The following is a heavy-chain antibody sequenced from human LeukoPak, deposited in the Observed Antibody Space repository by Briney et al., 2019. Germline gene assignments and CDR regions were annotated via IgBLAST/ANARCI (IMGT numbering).Heavy chain of an antibody. CDR3: ARAKRFSSGWLDCFDY. CDR2: TSFDETNK. D-gene: IGHD6-19*01. Sequence: GGSLRLSCAGFGFTFSGYSMHWVRQAPGKGLEGVAVTSFDETNKYYADAVKGRFTISRDNSMNTVYLQMYSLRDGDTAVYYCARAKRFSSGWLDCFDYWGQGTLVTVSS. V-gene: IGHV3-30*04. CDR1: GFTFSGYS. J-gene: IGHJ4*02.